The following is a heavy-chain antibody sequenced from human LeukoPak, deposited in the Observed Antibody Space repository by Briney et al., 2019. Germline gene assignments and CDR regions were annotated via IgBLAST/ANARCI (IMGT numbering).Heavy chain of an antibody. CDR1: GFIFSLYC. V-gene: IGHV3-7*01. Sequence: GGSLRLSCAASGFIFSLYCMHWVRQAPGKGLEWVAHIKEDESDEYYVDSVRGRFTASRDNAKNSVNLQMNSLRVEDAAVYYCARWRGRQSEFDYWGQGTLVTVSS. CDR3: ARWRGRQSEFDY. J-gene: IGHJ4*02. CDR2: IKEDESDE. D-gene: IGHD1-1*01.